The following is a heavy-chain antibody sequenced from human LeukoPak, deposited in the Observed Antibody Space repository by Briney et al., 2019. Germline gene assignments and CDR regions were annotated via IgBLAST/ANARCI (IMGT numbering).Heavy chain of an antibody. Sequence: GGSLRLSCAASGFTVSSNYMSWVRQAPGKGLEGVSVIYSGGSTYYADSVKGRFTISRDNSKNTLYLQMNSLRAEDTAVYYCAREGAAVRGYSSNQYYFDYWGQGTLVTVSS. CDR3: AREGAAVRGYSSNQYYFDY. D-gene: IGHD6-13*01. CDR1: GFTVSSNY. V-gene: IGHV3-66*01. J-gene: IGHJ4*02. CDR2: IYSGGST.